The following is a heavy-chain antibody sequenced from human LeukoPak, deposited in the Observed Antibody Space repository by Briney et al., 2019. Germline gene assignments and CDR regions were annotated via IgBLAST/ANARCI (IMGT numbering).Heavy chain of an antibody. Sequence: GGSLRLSCAASGFTFDDYAMHWVRQAPGKGLEWVSGISWNSGSIGYADSVKGRFTISRDNAKNSLYLQMNSLRAEDTALYYCAKDISGYYDSSGYSYFDYWGQGTLVTVSS. CDR2: ISWNSGSI. V-gene: IGHV3-9*01. D-gene: IGHD3-22*01. J-gene: IGHJ4*02. CDR1: GFTFDDYA. CDR3: AKDISGYYDSSGYSYFDY.